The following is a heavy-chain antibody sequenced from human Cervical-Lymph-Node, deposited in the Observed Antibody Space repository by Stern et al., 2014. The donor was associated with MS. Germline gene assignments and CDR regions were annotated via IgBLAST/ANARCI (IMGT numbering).Heavy chain of an antibody. Sequence: DAQLEESGAEVKKPGESLKISCKGSGYSFTANWIAWVRQMPGKGLEWMGIIYPGDSDTRYSPSFQAQLTISADKSISTAYLQWSSLKASDTAMYYCARDYGDYAFDYWGQGTLVTVSS. V-gene: IGHV5-51*01. J-gene: IGHJ4*02. CDR3: ARDYGDYAFDY. CDR1: GYSFTANW. D-gene: IGHD4-17*01. CDR2: IYPGDSDT.